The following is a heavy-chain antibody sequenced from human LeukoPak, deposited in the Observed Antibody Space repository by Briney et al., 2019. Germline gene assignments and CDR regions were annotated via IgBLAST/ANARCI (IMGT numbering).Heavy chain of an antibody. CDR2: IHSDGSST. D-gene: IGHD1-26*01. V-gene: IGHV3-74*01. CDR1: GFTFSSYW. Sequence: GGSLRLSCAASGFTFSSYWMHWVRQAPGKGLVWVSRIHSDGSSTTYADSVKGRSTISRDNAKNTLYLQMNSLRAEDTAVYYCARGVGGDSRFDPWGQGTLVTVSS. CDR3: ARGVGGDSRFDP. J-gene: IGHJ5*02.